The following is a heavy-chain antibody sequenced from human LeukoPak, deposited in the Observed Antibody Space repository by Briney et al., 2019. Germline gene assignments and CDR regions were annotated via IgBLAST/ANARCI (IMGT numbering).Heavy chain of an antibody. D-gene: IGHD3-3*01. Sequence: GESLKISCQGSGYSFTSYWIGWVRQMPGKGLEWMGIIYPGDSDTRYSPSLQGQVTISVDTSIGTAYLQWSSLKASDTAIYYCARQNDFRLDYWGQGTLVTVSS. CDR2: IYPGDSDT. J-gene: IGHJ4*02. CDR1: GYSFTSYW. V-gene: IGHV5-51*01. CDR3: ARQNDFRLDY.